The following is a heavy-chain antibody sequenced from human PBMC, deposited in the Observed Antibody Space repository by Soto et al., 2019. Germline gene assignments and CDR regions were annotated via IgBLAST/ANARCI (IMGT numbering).Heavy chain of an antibody. CDR3: AREDIVVVPAAIRQGVGYYFDY. CDR1: GGTFSSYA. V-gene: IGHV1-69*01. CDR2: IIPIFGTA. D-gene: IGHD2-2*02. J-gene: IGHJ4*02. Sequence: QVQLVQSGAEVKKPGSSVKVSCKASGGTFSSYAISWVRQAPGQGLEWMGGIIPIFGTANYAQKFQGRVTITADESTSTAYMELSSLRSEDTAVYYCAREDIVVVPAAIRQGVGYYFDYCGQGTLVTVSS.